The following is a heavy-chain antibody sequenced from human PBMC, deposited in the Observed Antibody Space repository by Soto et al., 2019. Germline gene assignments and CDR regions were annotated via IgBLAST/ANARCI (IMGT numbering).Heavy chain of an antibody. CDR3: ERWIEGWSGYPRYYLDR. J-gene: IGHJ4*02. D-gene: IGHD3-3*01. V-gene: IGHV3-73*02. Sequence: EVQLLESGGGLVQPGGSLKLSCAASGFIFSDSALHWARQASVKVLEWVGRIRRKSNNYATTYAASVEGRFAISRDDYKNTAYLRMTCLKTEATALYYCERWIEGWSGYPRYYLDRWGRGTMVTVSS. CDR1: GFIFSDSA. CDR2: IRRKSNNYAT.